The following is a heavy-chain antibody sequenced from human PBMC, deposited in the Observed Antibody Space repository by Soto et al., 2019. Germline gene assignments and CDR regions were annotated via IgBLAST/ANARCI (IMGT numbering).Heavy chain of an antibody. Sequence: EVQLVESGGGLVQPGRSLRLSCAASGFTFDDYAMHWVRQAPGKGLEWVSGISWNSGSIGYADSVKGRFTISRDNAKNSLYLQMNSLRAEDTALYYCAKDSQGDDWNWFDPWGQGTLVTVSS. CDR2: ISWNSGSI. D-gene: IGHD2-21*02. J-gene: IGHJ5*02. CDR1: GFTFDDYA. V-gene: IGHV3-9*01. CDR3: AKDSQGDDWNWFDP.